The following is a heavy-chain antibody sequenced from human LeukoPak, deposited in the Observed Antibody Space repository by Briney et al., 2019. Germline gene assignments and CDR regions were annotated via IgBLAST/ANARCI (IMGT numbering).Heavy chain of an antibody. V-gene: IGHV3-74*01. D-gene: IGHD5-18*01. CDR1: GFTFSSHW. CDR2: INSDGTST. Sequence: GGSLRLSCAASGFTFSSHWMYWLRQAPGKGLVLVSRINSDGTSTTYGDPVGGRFTIFRDNAPNTLYLQMDSLRAEDTAVYYCASGYSYGYYYLDNWGQGTLVTVSS. J-gene: IGHJ4*02. CDR3: ASGYSYGYYYLDN.